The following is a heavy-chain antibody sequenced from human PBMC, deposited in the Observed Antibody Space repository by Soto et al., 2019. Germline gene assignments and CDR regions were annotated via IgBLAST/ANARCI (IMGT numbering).Heavy chain of an antibody. D-gene: IGHD6-13*01. CDR2: INAGNGNT. V-gene: IGHV1-3*01. J-gene: IGHJ6*02. CDR1: GYTFTSYA. CDR3: ARHPYEQQLVGPQYYYGMDV. Sequence: QVQLVQSGAEVKKPGASVKVSCKASGYTFTSYAMHWVRQAPGQRLEWMGWINAGNGNTKYSQKFQGRATITRDTSXXTXDXXLGSLRSEDTAVYYCARHPYEQQLVGPQYYYGMDVWGQGTTVTVSS.